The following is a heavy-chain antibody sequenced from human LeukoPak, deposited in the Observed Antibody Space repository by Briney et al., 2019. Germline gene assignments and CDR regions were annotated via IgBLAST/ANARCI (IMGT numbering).Heavy chain of an antibody. V-gene: IGHV3-11*04. D-gene: IGHD6-6*01. CDR2: ISSSGSTI. J-gene: IGHJ4*02. CDR1: GFTFSSYA. Sequence: GGSLRLSCAVSGFTFSSYAMSWIRQAPGKGLEWVSYISSSGSTIYYADSVKGRFTISRDNAKNSLYLQMNSLRAEDTAVYYCASIAARRPLRYFDYWGQGTLVTVSS. CDR3: ASIAARRPLRYFDY.